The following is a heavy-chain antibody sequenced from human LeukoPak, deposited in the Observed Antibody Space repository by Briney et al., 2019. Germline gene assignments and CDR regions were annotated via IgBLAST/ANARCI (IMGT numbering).Heavy chain of an antibody. J-gene: IGHJ4*02. CDR3: ARLAWGRLDY. D-gene: IGHD7-27*01. CDR2: IYYSGSS. Sequence: SETLSLTCTVSGGSISSYYWSWIRQPPGKGLEWIGSIYYSGSSYYNPSLKSRVTISVDASKNQFSLKLSSVTAADTAVYYCARLAWGRLDYWGQGTLVTVSS. V-gene: IGHV4-59*08. CDR1: GGSISSYY.